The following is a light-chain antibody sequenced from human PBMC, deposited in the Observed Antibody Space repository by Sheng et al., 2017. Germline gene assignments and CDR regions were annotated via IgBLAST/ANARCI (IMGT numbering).Light chain of an antibody. J-gene: IGKJ1*01. Sequence: EIVMTQSPATLSVSPGDTATLSCRASQSVGTHLAWYQQTPGQPPRLLIYAASSRATGVPARFSGSGSGTEFALTISNLQSEDFAVFYCQQYADWPRTFGPGTNVEIK. CDR2: AAS. CDR1: QSVGTH. V-gene: IGKV3-15*01. CDR3: QQYADWPRT.